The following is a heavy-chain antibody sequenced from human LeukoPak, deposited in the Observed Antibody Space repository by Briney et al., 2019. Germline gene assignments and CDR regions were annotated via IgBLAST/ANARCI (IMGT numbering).Heavy chain of an antibody. CDR3: ARGCSSTSCYYDYYYMDV. CDR1: GGTFSSYA. D-gene: IGHD2-2*01. V-gene: IGHV1-69*05. CDR2: IIPIFGTA. J-gene: IGHJ6*03. Sequence: SVKVSCKASGGTFSSYAISWVRQAPGQGLEWRGGIIPIFGTANYAQKFQGRVTITTDESTSTAYMELSSLRSEDTAVYYCARGCSSTSCYYDYYYMDVWGKGTTVTVSS.